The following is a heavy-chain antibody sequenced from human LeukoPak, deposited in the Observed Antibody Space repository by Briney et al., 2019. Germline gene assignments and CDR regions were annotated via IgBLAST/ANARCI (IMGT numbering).Heavy chain of an antibody. Sequence: GGSLRLSCAASGFTFNSYAMHWVRQAPGKGLEWVSVISYDGSNKYDADSVKGRFTISRDNSKNTLYLQMNSLRAEDTAVYYCAREGEMATIWAFDIWGQGTMVTVSS. CDR1: GFTFNSYA. J-gene: IGHJ3*02. CDR2: ISYDGSNK. CDR3: AREGEMATIWAFDI. V-gene: IGHV3-30-3*01. D-gene: IGHD5-24*01.